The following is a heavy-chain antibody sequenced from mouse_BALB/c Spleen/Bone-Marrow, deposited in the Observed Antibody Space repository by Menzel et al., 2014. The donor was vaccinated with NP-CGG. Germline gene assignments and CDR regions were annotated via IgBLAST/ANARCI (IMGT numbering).Heavy chain of an antibody. Sequence: VQLQQSGPGLVQPSQSLSITCTVSGFSLTSYGVHWVRQSPGKGLEWLCLIWCVGSTDYNAAFISRLSISKDNSKSQVFFKMNSLQADDTAIYYCARNRGTGTDYWGQGTTLTVSS. V-gene: IGHV2-4-1*01. CDR2: IWCVGST. CDR3: ARNRGTGTDY. CDR1: GFSLTSYG. D-gene: IGHD4-1*01. J-gene: IGHJ2*01.